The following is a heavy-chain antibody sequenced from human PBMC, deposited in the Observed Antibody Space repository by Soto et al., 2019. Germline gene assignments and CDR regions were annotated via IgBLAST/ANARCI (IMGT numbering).Heavy chain of an antibody. CDR2: INHSGST. V-gene: IGHV4-34*01. CDR3: ARSDSSSWLY. J-gene: IGHJ4*02. Sequence: SETLSLTCAVYGGSFSGYYWSWIRQPPGKGLEWIGEINHSGSTNYNPSLKSRVTISVDTSKNQFSLKLSSVTAADTAVYYCARSDSSSWLYWGQGTLVTVSS. D-gene: IGHD6-13*01. CDR1: GGSFSGYY.